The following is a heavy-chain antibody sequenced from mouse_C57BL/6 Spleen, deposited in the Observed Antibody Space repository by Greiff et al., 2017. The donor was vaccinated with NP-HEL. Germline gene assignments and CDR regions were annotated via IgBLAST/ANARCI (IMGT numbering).Heavy chain of an antibody. CDR2: IYPGSGST. CDR3: ARPLTAVVATRAMDY. CDR1: GYTFTSYW. D-gene: IGHD1-1*01. J-gene: IGHJ4*01. V-gene: IGHV1-55*01. Sequence: QVQLQQPGAELVKPGASVKMSCKASGYTFTSYWITWVKQRPGQGLEWIGDIYPGSGSTNYNEKFKSKATLTVDTSSSTAYMQLSSLTSEDSAVSYCARPLTAVVATRAMDYWGQGTSVTVSS.